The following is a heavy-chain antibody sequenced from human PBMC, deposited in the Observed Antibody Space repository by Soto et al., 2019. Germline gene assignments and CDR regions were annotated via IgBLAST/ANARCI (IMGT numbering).Heavy chain of an antibody. V-gene: IGHV3-49*04. Sequence: SLRLSCTGSGFPFDDFAINWVRQAPGKGLELVGLIRNQSYQETTEYAAAVKGIFTISRDNAKNSLFLQMNSLKSEDTAVYYCAGQNTSAYLTIDYWGQGTLVTVSS. CDR3: AGQNTSAYLTIDY. CDR1: GFPFDDFA. D-gene: IGHD3-22*01. CDR2: IRNQSYQETT. J-gene: IGHJ4*02.